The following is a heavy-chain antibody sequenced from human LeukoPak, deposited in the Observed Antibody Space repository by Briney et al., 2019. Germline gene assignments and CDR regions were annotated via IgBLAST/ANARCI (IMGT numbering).Heavy chain of an antibody. J-gene: IGHJ6*02. D-gene: IGHD5-18*01. Sequence: GVSLRLSCAASGFTFRSYWMSWVRQAQGKGLEWVANIKQDGSEKYYADSVKGRFTISRDNAKNSLYLQMNSLRAEDTAVYYCARDVEYSYGYEYYYYGMDVWGQGTTVTVSS. CDR2: IKQDGSEK. CDR3: ARDVEYSYGYEYYYYGMDV. CDR1: GFTFRSYW. V-gene: IGHV3-7*01.